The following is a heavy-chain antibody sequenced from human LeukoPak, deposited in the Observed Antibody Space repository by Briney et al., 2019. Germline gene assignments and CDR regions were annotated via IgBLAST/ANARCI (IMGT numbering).Heavy chain of an antibody. D-gene: IGHD2-2*01. CDR3: ARDQDIVVVPATMSFDY. CDR2: INTNTGNP. Sequence: ASVKVSYTASVYTFTSYAMNSVRQAPGQGLEWMGWINTNTGNPTYAQGFTGRFVFSLDTSVSTAYPQISSLKPEDTAAYYCARDQDIVVVPATMSFDYWGQGTLVTVSP. J-gene: IGHJ4*02. CDR1: VYTFTSYA. V-gene: IGHV7-4-1*02.